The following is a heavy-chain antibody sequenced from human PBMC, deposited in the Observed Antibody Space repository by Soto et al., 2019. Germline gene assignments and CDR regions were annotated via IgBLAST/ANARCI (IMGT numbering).Heavy chain of an antibody. D-gene: IGHD6-13*01. CDR1: GFTFSSYW. V-gene: IGHV3-7*01. J-gene: IGHJ4*02. Sequence: GGSLRLSCAASGFTFSSYWMSWVHQAPGKGLEWVANIKQDGSEKYYVDSVKGRFTISRDNAKNSLYLQMNSLRAEDTAVYYCARDRYSSSWDPPVYWGQGTLVTVSS. CDR3: ARDRYSSSWDPPVY. CDR2: IKQDGSEK.